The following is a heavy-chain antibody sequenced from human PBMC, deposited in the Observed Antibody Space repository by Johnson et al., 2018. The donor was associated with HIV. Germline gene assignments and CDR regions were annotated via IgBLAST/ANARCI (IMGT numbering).Heavy chain of an antibody. CDR1: GFTFTNAW. Sequence: VQLVESGGGLVQPGGSLRLSCTVSGFTFTNAWMSWVRQAPGKGLEWVSGINWNGGSTGYADSVKGRFTISRDNAKNSLYLQMNSLRAEDTALYYCARVTTYYYDSSGYYSDAFDIWGQGTKVTVSS. D-gene: IGHD3-22*01. CDR2: INWNGGST. J-gene: IGHJ3*02. CDR3: ARVTTYYYDSSGYYSDAFDI. V-gene: IGHV3-20*04.